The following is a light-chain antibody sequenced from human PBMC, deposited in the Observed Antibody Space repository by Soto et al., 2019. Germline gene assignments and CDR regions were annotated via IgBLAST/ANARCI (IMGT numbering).Light chain of an antibody. CDR2: DAS. Sequence: DIQMTQSPSSLSASVGDRVNITCQASQDISNSINWYQQKPGKAPRRLSFDASSVEAVVPSRFSGGGSGTYFAFTIHSLQPEDVGAYFCQQYADLPLTFGGGTKVAIK. CDR3: QQYADLPLT. CDR1: QDISNS. V-gene: IGKV1-33*01. J-gene: IGKJ4*01.